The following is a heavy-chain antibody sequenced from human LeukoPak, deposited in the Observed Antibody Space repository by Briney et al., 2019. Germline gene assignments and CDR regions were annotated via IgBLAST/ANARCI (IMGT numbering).Heavy chain of an antibody. CDR3: AGGKNYDFWSGLPRDYYYMDV. D-gene: IGHD3-3*01. V-gene: IGHV1-69*06. Sequence: ASVKVSCKASGGTFSSYAISWVRQAPGQGLEWMGGIIPIFGTANYAQKFQGRVTITADKSTSTAYMELSSLRSEDTAVYYCAGGKNYDFWSGLPRDYYYMDVWGKGTTVTVSS. J-gene: IGHJ6*03. CDR1: GGTFSSYA. CDR2: IIPIFGTA.